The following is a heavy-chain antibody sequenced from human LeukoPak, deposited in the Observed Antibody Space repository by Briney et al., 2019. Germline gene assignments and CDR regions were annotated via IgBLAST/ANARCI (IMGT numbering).Heavy chain of an antibody. Sequence: SETLSLTCTVSGGSISSSSYYWGWIRQPPGKGLEWIGSIYYSGSTYYNPSPKSRVTISVDTSKNQFSLKLSSVTAADTAVYYCARSPVAGYYYYGMDVWGQGTTVTVSS. J-gene: IGHJ6*02. V-gene: IGHV4-39*07. CDR2: IYYSGST. CDR1: GGSISSSSYY. CDR3: ARSPVAGYYYYGMDV.